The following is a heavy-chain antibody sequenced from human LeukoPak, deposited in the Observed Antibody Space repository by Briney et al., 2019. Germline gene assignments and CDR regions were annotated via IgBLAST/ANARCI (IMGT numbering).Heavy chain of an antibody. V-gene: IGHV1-69*13. CDR1: GGTFSSYG. CDR3: AREGSSGYSSENFDY. Sequence: SVKVSCKASGGTFSSYGISWVRQAPGQGLEWMGGIIPIFGTANYAQKFQGRVTITADESTSTAYMEVSSLRSEDTAVYYCAREGSSGYSSENFDYWGQGTLVTVSS. D-gene: IGHD5-18*01. CDR2: IIPIFGTA. J-gene: IGHJ4*02.